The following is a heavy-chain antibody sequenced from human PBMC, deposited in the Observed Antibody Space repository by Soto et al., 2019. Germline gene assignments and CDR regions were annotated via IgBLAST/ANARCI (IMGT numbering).Heavy chain of an antibody. Sequence: RGSLRLSCAASGFTFSSYAIHWVRQAPGKGLEWVAVISYDGSNKYYADSVKGRFTISRDNSKNTLYLQMNSLRAEDTAVYYCARADGMDVWGQGTTVTVSS. CDR2: ISYDGSNK. CDR1: GFTFSSYA. J-gene: IGHJ6*02. V-gene: IGHV3-30-3*01. CDR3: ARADGMDV.